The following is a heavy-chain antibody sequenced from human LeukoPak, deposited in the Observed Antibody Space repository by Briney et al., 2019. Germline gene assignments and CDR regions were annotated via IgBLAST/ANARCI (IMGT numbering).Heavy chain of an antibody. Sequence: PSETLSLTCTVSGGSISSXXXSXXXXPXXXXXXXXXXXXXXGSTNYNPSLKSRVTISVDTSKNQFSLKLSSVTAADTAVYYCARRPYYVWGSYRYPAPLDYWGQGTLVTVSS. CDR3: ARRPYYVWGSYRYPAPLDY. V-gene: IGHV4-59*12. CDR2: XXXXGST. CDR1: GGSISSXX. J-gene: IGHJ4*02. D-gene: IGHD3-16*02.